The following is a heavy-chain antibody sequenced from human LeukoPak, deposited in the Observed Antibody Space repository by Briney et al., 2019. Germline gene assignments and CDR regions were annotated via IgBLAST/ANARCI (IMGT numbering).Heavy chain of an antibody. CDR1: GFTFDDYA. CDR2: ISWNSGSI. D-gene: IGHD3-10*01. CDR3: AKDMGWFGETGYFQH. Sequence: GGSLRLSCAASGFTFDDYAMHWVRQAPGKGLEWVSGISWNSGSIGYADSVKGRFTISRDNAKNSLYLQMNSLRAEDTALYYCAKDMGWFGETGYFQHWGQGTLVTVSS. J-gene: IGHJ1*01. V-gene: IGHV3-9*01.